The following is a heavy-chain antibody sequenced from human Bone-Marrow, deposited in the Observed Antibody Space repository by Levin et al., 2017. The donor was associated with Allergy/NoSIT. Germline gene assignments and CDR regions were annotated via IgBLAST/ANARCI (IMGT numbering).Heavy chain of an antibody. V-gene: IGHV4-34*01. CDR2: INHRADT. CDR3: ARVQGGLRWLGYGLDV. D-gene: IGHD4-23*01. J-gene: IGHJ6*02. Sequence: SQTLSLTCGLYGGSFTGYYWSWIRQTPGKGLEWIGQINHRADTKYNPSLTSRVTISVDMSKNQFSLQLTSVTAADTAVYYCARVQGGLRWLGYGLDVWGPGTTVTVSS. CDR1: GGSFTGYY.